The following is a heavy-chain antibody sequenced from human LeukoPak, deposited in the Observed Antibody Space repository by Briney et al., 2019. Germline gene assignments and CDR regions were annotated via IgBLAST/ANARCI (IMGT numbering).Heavy chain of an antibody. CDR1: GFTFSSYA. V-gene: IGHV3-30-3*01. D-gene: IGHD2-21*02. J-gene: IGHJ5*02. Sequence: GRSLRLSCAASGFTFSSYAMHWVRQAPGKGLEWVAVISYDGSKKYYADSVKGRFTMSRDNSKSTLYVQMNSLRAEDTAVYYCVRDGAYCAGDCYPFGSNWFDPWGQGTLVTVSS. CDR2: ISYDGSKK. CDR3: VRDGAYCAGDCYPFGSNWFDP.